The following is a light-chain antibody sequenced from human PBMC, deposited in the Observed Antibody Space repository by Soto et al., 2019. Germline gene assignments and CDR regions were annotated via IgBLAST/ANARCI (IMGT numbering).Light chain of an antibody. J-gene: IGKJ1*01. Sequence: DVVLTQSPLSLPVNFGQPASISCRSSKSLVYSDGNTHLSWFHQRPGQSPRRLIYRVSSRDSGVPDRFSGSGSGTDFTLEICRVEAEDVGIYFCTQGTHWPRTFGQGTKVEVK. CDR1: KSLVYSDGNTH. CDR2: RVS. CDR3: TQGTHWPRT. V-gene: IGKV2-30*01.